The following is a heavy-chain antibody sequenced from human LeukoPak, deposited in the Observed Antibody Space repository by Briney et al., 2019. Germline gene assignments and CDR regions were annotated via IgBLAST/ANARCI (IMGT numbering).Heavy chain of an antibody. V-gene: IGHV3-48*03. D-gene: IGHD4-17*01. CDR1: GFNLSSHE. J-gene: IGHJ4*02. CDR3: VREYFSYGDRYFDY. CDR2: ISSTATTG. Sequence: GGSLRLSCAASGFNLSSHEMNWVRQAPGQGLEWISYISSTATTGYYADSVKGRFTVSKDNARNELFLQMNSLRAENTAVYYCVREYFSYGDRYFDYWGQGTLVTVSS.